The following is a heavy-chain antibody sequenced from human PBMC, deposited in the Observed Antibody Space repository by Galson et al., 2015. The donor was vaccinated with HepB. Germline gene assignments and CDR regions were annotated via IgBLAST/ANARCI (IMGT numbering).Heavy chain of an antibody. CDR2: ISSSGTTI. CDR1: GFTFSDYY. CDR3: ARDSGGEEAFDI. Sequence: SLRLSCAASGFTFSDYYMSWIRQAPGKGLEWVSYISSSGTTIYYADSVKGRFTISRDNAKNSLYLQMNSLKAEDTAVYYCARDSGGEEAFDIWGQGTMVTVSS. D-gene: IGHD6-25*01. V-gene: IGHV3-11*01. J-gene: IGHJ3*02.